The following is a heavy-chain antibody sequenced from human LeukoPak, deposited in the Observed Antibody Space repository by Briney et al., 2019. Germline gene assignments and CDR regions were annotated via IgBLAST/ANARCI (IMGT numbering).Heavy chain of an antibody. D-gene: IGHD5-18*01. J-gene: IGHJ4*02. V-gene: IGHV4-59*01. CDR1: AGSISAYH. Sequence: SETLSLTCTVSAGSISAYHWNWIRKSPEKGLEWIGYMQSTGNSNYNPSFKSRVTISVDMSRNQIVLYLSSVTAADTAVYFCARDKQHSYGRYFDHWGQGILVTVSS. CDR3: ARDKQHSYGRYFDH. CDR2: MQSTGNS.